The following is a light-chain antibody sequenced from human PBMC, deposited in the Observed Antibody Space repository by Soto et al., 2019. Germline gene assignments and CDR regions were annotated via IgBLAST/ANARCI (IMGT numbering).Light chain of an antibody. CDR2: EVI. J-gene: IGLJ1*01. Sequence: QSALTQPASVSGSPGQSIIISCTGTSSDVGGYNYVSWYQQHPGKAPKLMIYEVINRPSGVSNRFSGSKSGNTASLTISGLQAEDEADYYCSSYTSSSTYVFGTGTKVTVL. V-gene: IGLV2-14*01. CDR1: SSDVGGYNY. CDR3: SSYTSSSTYV.